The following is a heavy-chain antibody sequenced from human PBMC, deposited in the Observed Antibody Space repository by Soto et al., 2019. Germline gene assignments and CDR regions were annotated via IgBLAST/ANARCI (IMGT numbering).Heavy chain of an antibody. CDR1: GGSLSSYY. J-gene: IGHJ3*02. D-gene: IGHD3-3*01. CDR2: IYYSGST. V-gene: IGHV4-59*01. CDR3: ARKAYDFWSGPNDAFDI. Sequence: PSETLSLTCTVSGGSLSSYYWSWIRQPPGKGLEWIGYIYYSGSTNYNPSLKSRVTISVDTSKNQFSLKLSSVTAADTAVYYCARKAYDFWSGPNDAFDIWGQGTMVPVSS.